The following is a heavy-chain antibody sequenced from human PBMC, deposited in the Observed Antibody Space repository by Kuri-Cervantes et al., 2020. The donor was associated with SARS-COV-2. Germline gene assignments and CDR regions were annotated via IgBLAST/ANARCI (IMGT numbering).Heavy chain of an antibody. CDR3: AREASSGWYGLSQYYFDY. D-gene: IGHD6-19*01. Sequence: GGSLRLSCAASGFTFSSYAMHRVRQAPGKGLEWVAVISYDGSNKYYADSVKGRFTISRDNSKNTLYLQMNSLRAEDTAVYYCAREASSGWYGLSQYYFDYWGQGTLVTVSS. V-gene: IGHV3-30-3*01. CDR1: GFTFSSYA. CDR2: ISYDGSNK. J-gene: IGHJ4*02.